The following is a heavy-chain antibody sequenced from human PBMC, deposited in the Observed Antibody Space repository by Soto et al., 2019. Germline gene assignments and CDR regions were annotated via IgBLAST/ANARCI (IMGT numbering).Heavy chain of an antibody. CDR2: FVSIFATT. CDR3: ARDVRLYSSSWFYY. CDR1: GGTFSRSA. V-gene: IGHV1-69*13. Sequence: SVKVSCKASGGTFSRSAISWVRQAPGQRLEWMGGFVSIFATTDYAQKFQGRLTITADESTSTVYMELRSLTSDDTAVYYCARDVRLYSSSWFYYWGQGTLVTVSS. J-gene: IGHJ4*02. D-gene: IGHD6-13*01.